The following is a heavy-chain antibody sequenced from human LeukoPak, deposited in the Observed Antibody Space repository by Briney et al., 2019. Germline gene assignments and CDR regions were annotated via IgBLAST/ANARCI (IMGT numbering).Heavy chain of an antibody. CDR1: GYTFTSYY. J-gene: IGHJ6*03. V-gene: IGHV1-46*01. CDR2: INPSGGST. CDR3: AREGVRDDFWSGYSRLVYYYYMDV. D-gene: IGHD3-3*01. Sequence: GASVKVSCRASGYTFTSYYMHWVRQAPGQGLEWMGIINPSGGSTSYAQKFQGRVTMTRDTSTSTVYMELSSLRSEDTAVYYCAREGVRDDFWSGYSRLVYYYYMDVWGKGTTVTVSS.